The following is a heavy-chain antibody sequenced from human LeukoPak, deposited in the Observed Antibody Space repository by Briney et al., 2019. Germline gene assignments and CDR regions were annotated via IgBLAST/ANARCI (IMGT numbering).Heavy chain of an antibody. J-gene: IGHJ4*02. CDR3: SKGIGISWCTFDH. CDR2: IRYDDTNR. CDR1: GFSFRDYA. Sequence: PGGSLRLSCAASGFSFRDYAMHWVRQAPGKGPEWVAFIRYDDTNRYYADSVKGRFTISRDNSKNTLSLQMDSLRTEDTAIYYCSKGIGISWCTFDHWGQGTQVTVSS. V-gene: IGHV3-30*02. D-gene: IGHD4/OR15-4a*01.